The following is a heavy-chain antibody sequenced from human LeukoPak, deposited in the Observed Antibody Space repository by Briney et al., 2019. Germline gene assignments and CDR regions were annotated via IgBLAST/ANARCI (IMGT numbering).Heavy chain of an antibody. V-gene: IGHV4-39*07. CDR1: GGSISSSNYY. D-gene: IGHD3-16*01. J-gene: IGHJ4*02. Sequence: SETLSLTCTVSGGSISSSNYYWGWIRQPPGKGLEWIGSISYSGGTYYNPSLKNRVTISVDTSKNQFSLKLSSVTAADTAVYHCARGGAYFDYWGQGTLVTVSS. CDR2: ISYSGGT. CDR3: ARGGAYFDY.